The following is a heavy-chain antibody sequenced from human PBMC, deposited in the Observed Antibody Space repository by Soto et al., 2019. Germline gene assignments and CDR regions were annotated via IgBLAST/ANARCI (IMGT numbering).Heavy chain of an antibody. CDR1: GYTFTSYY. CDR2: INPSGGST. Sequence: ASVQVSCKASGYTFTSYYMHWVRQAPGQGLEWMGIINPSGGSTSYAQKFQGRVTMTRDTSTSTVYMELSSLRSEDTAVYYCARKGPSLRCLDYWGQGTLVTVSS. CDR3: ARKGPSLRCLDY. V-gene: IGHV1-46*03. D-gene: IGHD4-17*01. J-gene: IGHJ4*02.